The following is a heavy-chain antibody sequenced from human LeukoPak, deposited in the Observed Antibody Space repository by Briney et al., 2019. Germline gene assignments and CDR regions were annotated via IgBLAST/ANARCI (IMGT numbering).Heavy chain of an antibody. CDR3: ARGAGYSSSWYGMSEVDY. J-gene: IGHJ4*02. Sequence: ASVKDSCKAPGYTFTGYYIHWVRQAPEQGLEWMGWINPNSGGTNYAQKFQGRVTMTRDTSISTAYMELSRLRSDDTAVYYCARGAGYSSSWYGMSEVDYWGQGTLVTVSS. V-gene: IGHV1-2*02. D-gene: IGHD6-13*01. CDR2: INPNSGGT. CDR1: GYTFTGYY.